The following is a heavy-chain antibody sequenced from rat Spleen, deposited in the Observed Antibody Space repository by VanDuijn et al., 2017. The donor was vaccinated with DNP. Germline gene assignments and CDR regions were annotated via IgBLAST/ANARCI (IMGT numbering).Heavy chain of an antibody. D-gene: IGHD3-8*01. CDR3: TSNPHIRTAAPFDY. CDR1: GYSITSNY. Sequence: EVQLQESGPGLVKPSQSLSLTCSVTGYSITSNYWGWIRKFPGNKMEWMGYINYSGTTAYNPSLRSRISITRDTSKNQFFLQLNSVTTEDTATYYCTSNPHIRTAAPFDYWGQGVTVTVSS. CDR2: INYSGTT. V-gene: IGHV3-1*01. J-gene: IGHJ2*01.